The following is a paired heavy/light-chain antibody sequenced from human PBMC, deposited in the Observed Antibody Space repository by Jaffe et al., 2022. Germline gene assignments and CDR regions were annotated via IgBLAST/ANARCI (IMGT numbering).Light chain of an antibody. CDR1: SSNIGNNY. Sequence: QSVLTQPPSVSAAPGQKVTISCSGSSSNIGNNYVSWYQQLPGTAPKLLIYENNKRPSGIPDRFSGSKSGTSATLGITGLQTGDEADYYCGTWDSSLSAGGVFGGGTKLTVL. V-gene: IGLV1-51*02. CDR3: GTWDSSLSAGGV. J-gene: IGLJ2*01. CDR2: ENN.
Heavy chain of an antibody. D-gene: IGHD2-2*01. V-gene: IGHV3-30*18. CDR2: ISYDGSNK. J-gene: IGHJ4*02. CDR3: AKSGPRYCSSTSCNFYYFDY. CDR1: GFTFSSYG. Sequence: QVQLVESGGGVVQPGRSLRLSCAASGFTFSSYGMHWVRQAPGKGLEWVAVISYDGSNKYYADSVKGRFTISRDNSKNTLYLQMNSLRAEDTAVYYCAKSGPRYCSSTSCNFYYFDYWGQGTLVTVSS.